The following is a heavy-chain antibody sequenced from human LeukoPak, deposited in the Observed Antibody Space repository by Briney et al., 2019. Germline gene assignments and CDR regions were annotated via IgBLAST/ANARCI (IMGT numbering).Heavy chain of an antibody. Sequence: GGSLRLSCAASGFTFRNYGMHWVRQAPGKGLEWVAVIWYDGSNKYYADSVKGRFTISRDNSKNTMYLQMNSVTAEDTAVYYCAKGLYDRSGYFVDWGQGTLVTVS. V-gene: IGHV3-33*06. CDR2: IWYDGSNK. CDR3: AKGLYDRSGYFVD. J-gene: IGHJ4*02. CDR1: GFTFRNYG. D-gene: IGHD3-22*01.